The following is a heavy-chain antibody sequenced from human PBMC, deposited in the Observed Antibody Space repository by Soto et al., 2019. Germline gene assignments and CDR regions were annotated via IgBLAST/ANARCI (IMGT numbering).Heavy chain of an antibody. CDR1: GFTFTSSA. Sequence: SVKVSCKASGFTFTSSAVQWVRQARGQRLEWIGWIVVGSGNTNYAQKFQERVTITRDMSTSTAYMELSSLRSEDTAVYYCAAGSIAAAGTFDYWGQGTLVTVSS. CDR3: AAGSIAAAGTFDY. V-gene: IGHV1-58*01. J-gene: IGHJ4*02. CDR2: IVVGSGNT. D-gene: IGHD6-13*01.